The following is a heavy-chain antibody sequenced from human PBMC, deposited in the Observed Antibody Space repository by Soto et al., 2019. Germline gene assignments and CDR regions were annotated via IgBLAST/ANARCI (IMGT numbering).Heavy chain of an antibody. D-gene: IGHD3-3*01. CDR2: ISGSGGST. CDR3: AKVGLEWLLFSWFDP. Sequence: GGSLRLSCAASGFTFSSYAMSWVRQAPGKGLERVSAISGSGGSTYYADSVKGRFTISRDNSKNTLYLQMNSLRAEDTAVYYCAKVGLEWLLFSWFDPWGQGTLVTVSS. CDR1: GFTFSSYA. V-gene: IGHV3-23*01. J-gene: IGHJ5*02.